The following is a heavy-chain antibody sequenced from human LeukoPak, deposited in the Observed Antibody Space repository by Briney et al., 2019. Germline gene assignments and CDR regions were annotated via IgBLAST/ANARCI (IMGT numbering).Heavy chain of an antibody. CDR3: AKDRSSMDSSSWYGRDWFDP. CDR2: ISGSGGST. J-gene: IGHJ5*02. V-gene: IGHV3-23*01. Sequence: GGTLRLSCAASGFTFSSYGMSWVRQAPGKGLEWVSAISGSGGSTYYADSVKGRFTISRDNSKNTLYLQMNSLRAEDTAVYYCAKDRSSMDSSSWYGRDWFDPWGQGTLVTVSS. D-gene: IGHD6-13*01. CDR1: GFTFSSYG.